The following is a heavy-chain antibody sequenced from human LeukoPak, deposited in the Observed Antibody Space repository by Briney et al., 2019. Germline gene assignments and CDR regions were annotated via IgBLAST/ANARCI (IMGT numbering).Heavy chain of an antibody. CDR3: ARGGDIVVVPAALDNWFDP. CDR1: GYTFTGYY. Sequence: ASVKVSCKDYGYTFTGYYMHWVRQAPGQGLEWMGWINPNSGGTNYAQKFQGRVTMTRDTSISTAYMELSRLRSDDTAVYYCARGGDIVVVPAALDNWFDPWGQGTLVTVSS. CDR2: INPNSGGT. V-gene: IGHV1-2*02. D-gene: IGHD2-2*01. J-gene: IGHJ5*02.